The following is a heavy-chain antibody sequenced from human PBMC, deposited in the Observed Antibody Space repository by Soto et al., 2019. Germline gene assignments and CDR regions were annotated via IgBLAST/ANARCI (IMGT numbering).Heavy chain of an antibody. D-gene: IGHD3-10*01. V-gene: IGHV1-18*01. J-gene: IGHJ4*02. CDR2: ISAYNGNT. CDR3: ARDSYYYGSGSYFPDY. Sequence: QVQLVQSGAEVKKPGASVKVSGKASGYTFTSYGISWVRQAPGQGLEWMGWISAYNGNTNYAQKLQGRVTMTTDTSTSTAYMELRSLRSDDTPVYYCARDSYYYGSGSYFPDYWGQGTLVTVSS. CDR1: GYTFTSYG.